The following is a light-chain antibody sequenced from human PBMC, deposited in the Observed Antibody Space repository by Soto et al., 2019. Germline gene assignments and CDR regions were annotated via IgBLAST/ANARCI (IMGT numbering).Light chain of an antibody. V-gene: IGKV4-1*01. Sequence: DIVRRQSPDSLAVTMGERATINCRSSRSVLDNLNNKNYLAWYQQQPGQPPRLLIYWASTRQSGVPDRFSGSGSGTDFTLTISSLQAEDVAVYFCQQYYSTQITFGQGTRLEIK. CDR1: RSVLDNLNNKNY. J-gene: IGKJ5*01. CDR2: WAS. CDR3: QQYYSTQIT.